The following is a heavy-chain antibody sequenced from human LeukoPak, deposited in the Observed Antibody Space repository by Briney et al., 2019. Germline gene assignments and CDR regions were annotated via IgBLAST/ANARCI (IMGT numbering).Heavy chain of an antibody. CDR2: INPNSGGT. J-gene: IGHJ3*02. CDR3: AREDSGSYSSYNPGIRAFDI. Sequence: ASVKVSCKASGYTFTGYYMHWVRQAPGQGLEWMGWINPNSGGTNYAQKFQGRVTMTRDTSISTAYMELSRLRSDDTAVYYCAREDSGSYSSYNPGIRAFDIWGQGTMVTVSS. D-gene: IGHD1-26*01. CDR1: GYTFTGYY. V-gene: IGHV1-2*02.